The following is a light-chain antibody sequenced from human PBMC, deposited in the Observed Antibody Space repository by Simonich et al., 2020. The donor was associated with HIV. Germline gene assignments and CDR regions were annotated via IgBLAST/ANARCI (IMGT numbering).Light chain of an antibody. CDR2: EGS. CDR3: CSYAGSSTV. J-gene: IGLJ1*01. Sequence: QSALTQPASVSGSPGQSLTISCTGTSSVVGSYNLVSWYQQHPGKAPKLMIYEGSQRPSGVSNRFSGSKSGNTASLTISGLQAEDEADYYCCSYAGSSTVFGTGTKVTVL. CDR1: SSVVGSYNL. V-gene: IGLV2-23*03.